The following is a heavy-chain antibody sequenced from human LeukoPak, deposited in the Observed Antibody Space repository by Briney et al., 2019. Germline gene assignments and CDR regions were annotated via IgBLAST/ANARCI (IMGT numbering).Heavy chain of an antibody. CDR1: GFTFSNYW. J-gene: IGHJ4*02. CDR3: ARVKSGSYYPIDY. D-gene: IGHD1-26*01. CDR2: INTDGTRT. V-gene: IGHV3-74*01. Sequence: GGSPRLSCAASGFTFSNYWMHWVRQTPGKGLVWVSRINTDGTRTSYADSVKGRFTISRDGAKNTLFLQMSGLRAEDTAVYYCARVKSGSYYPIDYWGQGTLVTVSS.